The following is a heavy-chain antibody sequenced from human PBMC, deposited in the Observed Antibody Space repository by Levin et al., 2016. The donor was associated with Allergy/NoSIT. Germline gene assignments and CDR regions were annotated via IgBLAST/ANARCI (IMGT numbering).Heavy chain of an antibody. CDR1: GFTSVAMA. V-gene: IGHV3-33*01. CDR2: IWYDGSNK. J-gene: IGHJ4*02. CDR3: ARDHSGYYDSSGYYSFDY. Sequence: GGSLRLSCAASGFTSVAMACTGSARLQGKGLEWVAVIWYDGSNKYYADSVKGRFTISRDNSKNTLYLQMNSLRAEDTAVYYCARDHSGYYDSSGYYSFDYWGQGTLVTVSS. D-gene: IGHD3-22*01.